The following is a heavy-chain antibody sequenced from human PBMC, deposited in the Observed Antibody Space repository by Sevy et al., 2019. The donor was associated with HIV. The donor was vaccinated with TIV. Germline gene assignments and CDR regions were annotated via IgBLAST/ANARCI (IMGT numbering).Heavy chain of an antibody. Sequence: GGCLRLSCAASGFTFDDYAMHWVRQAPGKGLEWVSGISWNSGSIGYADSVKGRFTISRDNAKNSLYLQMNSLRAEDTALYYCATDISPYRSGGSCGYWFDPWGQGTLVTVSS. CDR2: ISWNSGSI. CDR1: GFTFDDYA. D-gene: IGHD2-15*01. V-gene: IGHV3-9*01. J-gene: IGHJ5*02. CDR3: ATDISPYRSGGSCGYWFDP.